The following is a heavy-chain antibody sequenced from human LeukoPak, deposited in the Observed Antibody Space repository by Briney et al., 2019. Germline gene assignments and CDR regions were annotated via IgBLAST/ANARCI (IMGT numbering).Heavy chain of an antibody. CDR2: IYYSGGT. CDR3: ARGGTSTGVDY. Sequence: SETLSLTCAVSSGSISSSSHYWVWIRQPPGKGLEWIGSIYYSGGTYYNPSLKSRVTISVDTSENQFSLKLSSVTAADTAVYFCARGGTSTGVDYWGQGTLVTVSS. CDR1: SGSISSSSHY. D-gene: IGHD5-12*01. J-gene: IGHJ4*02. V-gene: IGHV4-39*01.